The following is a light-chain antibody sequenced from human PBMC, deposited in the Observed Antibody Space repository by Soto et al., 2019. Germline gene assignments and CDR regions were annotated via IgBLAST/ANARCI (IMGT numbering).Light chain of an antibody. CDR2: WAS. CDR3: QQYYSFPFT. Sequence: DIVMTQSPDSLAVSLGERATINCKSSQSVLSNSNNKNYLAWYQQKPGQPPKLLIFWASTRESGVPDRFSVSGSGTDFTLAISSLQAEDVAVYYCQQYYSFPFTFGGGTKVEI. J-gene: IGKJ4*01. V-gene: IGKV4-1*01. CDR1: QSVLSNSNNKNY.